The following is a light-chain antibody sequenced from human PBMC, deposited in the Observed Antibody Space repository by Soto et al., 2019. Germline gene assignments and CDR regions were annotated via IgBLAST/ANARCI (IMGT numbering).Light chain of an antibody. Sequence: EIVLTQSPGTLSLSPGERATLSCRASQSVRDNYLAWYQQKPGQAPRLLISGATSRATGIPDRFSGSGSGTDFPLTISRLEPEDFAVYYCQQYGGSPWTFGQGAKVELK. CDR3: QQYGGSPWT. J-gene: IGKJ1*01. V-gene: IGKV3-20*01. CDR2: GAT. CDR1: QSVRDNY.